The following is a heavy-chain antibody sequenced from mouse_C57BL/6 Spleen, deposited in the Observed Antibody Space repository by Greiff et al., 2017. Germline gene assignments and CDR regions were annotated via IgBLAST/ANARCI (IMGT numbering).Heavy chain of an antibody. CDR2: IWRGGST. J-gene: IGHJ4*01. D-gene: IGHD2-4*01. V-gene: IGHV2-5*01. Sequence: VKLQESGPGLVQPSQSLSITCTVSGFSLTSYGVHWVRQSPGKGLEWLGVIWRGGSTDYNAAFMSRLSITKDNSKSQVFFKMNSLQADDTAIYYCAKNRDDYDYAMDYWGQGTSVTVSS. CDR3: AKNRDDYDYAMDY. CDR1: GFSLTSYG.